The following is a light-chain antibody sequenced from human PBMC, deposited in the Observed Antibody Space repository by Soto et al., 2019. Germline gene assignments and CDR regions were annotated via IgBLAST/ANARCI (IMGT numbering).Light chain of an antibody. J-gene: IGLJ2*01. CDR3: GTWDSSSLKVV. CDR1: TSNIGNNY. CDR2: DNN. Sequence: QSALTQPPSVSATPGQTVTMSCSGATSNIGNNYVSWYQHLPGTAPKLLIYDNNKRPSGIPDRFSGSKSGTSATLGITGLQTGDEADYYCGTWDSSSLKVVFGGGTKLTVL. V-gene: IGLV1-51*01.